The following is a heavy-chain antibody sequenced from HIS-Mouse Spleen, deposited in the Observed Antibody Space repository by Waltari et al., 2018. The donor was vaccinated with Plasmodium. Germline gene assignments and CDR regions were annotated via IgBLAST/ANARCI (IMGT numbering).Heavy chain of an antibody. CDR2: SNPSGGST. CDR1: GYTFTSYY. CDR3: ARDRTDCSGGSCYWFDP. Sequence: QVQLVQSGAEVKKPGASVKVSCKASGYTFTSYYMHWVRQAPGQGLEWMGRSNPSGGSTSDEQKFQGRVTMTRDTSTSTVYMELSSLRSEDTAVYYCARDRTDCSGGSCYWFDPWGQGTLVTVSS. D-gene: IGHD2-15*01. V-gene: IGHV1-46*01. J-gene: IGHJ5*02.